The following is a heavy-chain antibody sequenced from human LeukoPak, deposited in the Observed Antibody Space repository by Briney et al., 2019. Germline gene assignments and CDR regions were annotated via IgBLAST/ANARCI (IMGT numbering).Heavy chain of an antibody. CDR2: INHSGST. V-gene: IGHV4-34*01. CDR3: ARRGGGGYCSSTSCYRPDLDY. D-gene: IGHD2-2*02. J-gene: IGHJ4*02. CDR1: GGSFSGYY. Sequence: SETLSLTCAVYGGSFSGYYWSWIRQPPGKGLEWIGEINHSGSTNYNPSLKSRVTISVDTSKNQFSLKLSSVTAADTAVYYCARRGGGGYCSSTSCYRPDLDYWGQGTLVTVSS.